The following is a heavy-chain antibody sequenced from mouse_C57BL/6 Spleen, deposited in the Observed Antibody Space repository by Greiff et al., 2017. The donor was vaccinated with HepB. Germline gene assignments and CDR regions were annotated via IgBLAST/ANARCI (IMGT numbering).Heavy chain of an antibody. CDR2: IDPETGGT. CDR3: TKLLLRDWYFDV. Sequence: VQLQQSGAELVRPGASVTLSCKASGYTFTDYEMHWVKQTPVHGLEWIGAIDPETGGTAYNQKFKGKAILTADKSSSTSYMELRSRTSEDSAVYYCTKLLLRDWYFDVWGRGTTVTVSS. D-gene: IGHD1-1*01. CDR1: GYTFTDYE. V-gene: IGHV1-15*01. J-gene: IGHJ1*03.